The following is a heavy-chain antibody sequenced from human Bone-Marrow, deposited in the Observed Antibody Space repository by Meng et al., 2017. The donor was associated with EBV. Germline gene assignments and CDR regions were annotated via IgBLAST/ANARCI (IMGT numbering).Heavy chain of an antibody. CDR3: ARGRSSGYSSGWALGY. CDR1: GGSFSGYY. CDR2: INHSGST. Sequence: VQLKTRCDVLLKPAETLSLACAVYGGSFSGYYWSWIRQPPGKGLEWIGEINHSGSTNYNPSLKSRATISVDTSKNQFSLKLSSVTAADTAVYYCARGRSSGYSSGWALGYWGQGTLVTVSS. D-gene: IGHD6-19*01. V-gene: IGHV4-34*01. J-gene: IGHJ4*02.